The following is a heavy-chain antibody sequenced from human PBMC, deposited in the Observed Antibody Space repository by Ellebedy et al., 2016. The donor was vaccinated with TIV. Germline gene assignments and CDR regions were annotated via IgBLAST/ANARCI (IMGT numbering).Heavy chain of an antibody. CDR2: ISSSGTT. CDR1: GGSISTDY. V-gene: IGHV4-4*07. Sequence: SETLSLXXTVFGGSISTDYWSWIRQLAGKGLEWVGRISSSGTTNYNPSLRSRVTMSVDTSKNQFSLKLTSVTAADTALYYCARGFRGTSPDRTYYFDFWGQGTLVTVSS. D-gene: IGHD2-2*01. CDR3: ARGFRGTSPDRTYYFDF. J-gene: IGHJ4*02.